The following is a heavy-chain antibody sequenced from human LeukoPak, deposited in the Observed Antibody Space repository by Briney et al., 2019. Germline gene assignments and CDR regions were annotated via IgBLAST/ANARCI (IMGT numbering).Heavy chain of an antibody. J-gene: IGHJ4*02. D-gene: IGHD4-17*01. CDR3: ARPTTVGSLFDY. Sequence: GGSLRLSCAASGFTFCDYWMSWIRQAPGKGLEWVANVKQDGSEKFYVDSVKGRFTISRDNAKNSLYLQMNSLRVEDTAVYYCARPTTVGSLFDYWGQGTLVTVSS. CDR1: GFTFCDYW. CDR2: VKQDGSEK. V-gene: IGHV3-7*01.